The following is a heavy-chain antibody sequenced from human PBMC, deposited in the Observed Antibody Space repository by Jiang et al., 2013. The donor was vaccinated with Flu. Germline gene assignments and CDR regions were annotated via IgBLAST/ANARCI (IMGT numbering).Heavy chain of an antibody. Sequence: TLTLTCTFSGFSLSTSGMCVSWIRQPPGKALEWLARIDWDDDKYYSPSLKSRLTITKDTSKNQVVLTMTNMDPVDTATYYCAHGSYCSGGSCYSGFDYWGQGTLVTVSS. CDR1: GFSLSTSGMC. CDR3: AHGSYCSGGSCYSGFDY. CDR2: IDWDDDK. J-gene: IGHJ4*02. V-gene: IGHV2-70*12. D-gene: IGHD2-15*01.